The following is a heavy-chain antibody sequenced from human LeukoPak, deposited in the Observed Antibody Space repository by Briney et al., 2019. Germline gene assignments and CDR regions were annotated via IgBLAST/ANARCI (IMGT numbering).Heavy chain of an antibody. D-gene: IGHD3-22*01. V-gene: IGHV1-18*01. J-gene: IGHJ5*02. Sequence: ASVKVSYKASGYTFTSYGISWVRQAPGQGLEWMGWISAYNGNTSYAQKLQGRVTMTTDTSTSTAYMELRSLRSDDTAVYYCARRIEGPYDSSGYYTGENWFDPWGQGTLVTVSS. CDR1: GYTFTSYG. CDR2: ISAYNGNT. CDR3: ARRIEGPYDSSGYYTGENWFDP.